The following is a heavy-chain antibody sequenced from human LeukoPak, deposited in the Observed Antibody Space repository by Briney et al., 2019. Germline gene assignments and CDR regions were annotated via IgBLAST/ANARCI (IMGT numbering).Heavy chain of an antibody. J-gene: IGHJ5*02. CDR1: GGSFRGYY. D-gene: IGHD3-3*01. V-gene: IGHV4-34*01. CDR2: INHRGST. CDR3: ARALYDFWSGYYSRHNWLDP. Sequence: PSETLSLTCAVYGGSFRGYYGSWIRQPPGKGREWIGEINHRGSTNYNPPLKSRVTISVDTSKNQFYLKLSSVTAADTAVYYCARALYDFWSGYYSRHNWLDPWGQGPLVSVPS.